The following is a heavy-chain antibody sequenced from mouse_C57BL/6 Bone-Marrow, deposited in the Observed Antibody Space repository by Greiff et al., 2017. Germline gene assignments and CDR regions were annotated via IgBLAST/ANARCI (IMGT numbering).Heavy chain of an antibody. CDR3: ARVYYGHYFGY. CDR1: GYTFTGYW. Sequence: VKLLESGAELMKPGASVKLSCKATGYTFTGYWIEWVKQRPGHGLEWIGEILPGSGSTNYNEKFKGKATFTADTSSNTAYMQPRSLTTEYSDIYSCARVYYGHYFGYWGQGTTLTVSS. J-gene: IGHJ2*01. V-gene: IGHV1-9*01. CDR2: ILPGSGST. D-gene: IGHD1-1*01.